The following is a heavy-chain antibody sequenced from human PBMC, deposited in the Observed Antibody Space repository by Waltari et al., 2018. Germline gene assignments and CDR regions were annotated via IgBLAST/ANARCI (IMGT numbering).Heavy chain of an antibody. V-gene: IGHV3-23*01. CDR2: ISGGGRDT. D-gene: IGHD1-26*01. Sequence: EVQLLESGGGLVQPGGTLRLSCAATGFTFSASGMTWVRQAPGQGLEWVSTISGGGRDTYYADSVKGRFNISRDNSKSTLSLQMDSLRAEDTAVYCCAKEVGSNWNHHWGQGTLVVVSS. CDR1: GFTFSASG. J-gene: IGHJ5*02. CDR3: AKEVGSNWNHH.